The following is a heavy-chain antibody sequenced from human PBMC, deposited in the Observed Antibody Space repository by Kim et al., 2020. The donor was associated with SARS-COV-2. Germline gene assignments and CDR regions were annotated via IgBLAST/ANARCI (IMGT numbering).Heavy chain of an antibody. J-gene: IGHJ4*02. Sequence: GGSLRLSCTTSGFTFFGYAMSWVRQAPGKGLEWVSSIDGSAGTTYYVDSVKGRFSISRDDSRNTLYLQMSALRADDTATYYCPKGGRGRIWDYWGQGTLV. CDR1: GFTFFGYA. V-gene: IGHV3-23*01. CDR3: PKGGRGRIWDY. CDR2: IDGSAGTT. D-gene: IGHD3-10*01.